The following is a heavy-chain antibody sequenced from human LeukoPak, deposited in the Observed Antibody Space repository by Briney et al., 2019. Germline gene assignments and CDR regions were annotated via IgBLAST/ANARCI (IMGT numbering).Heavy chain of an antibody. Sequence: ASVKVSCKASGDTFSSYAISCVPQAPGQGLEWMGGLIPIFGTANYAQKFQGRVTITADKSTSTAYMELSSLRSEDTAVYYCARSSIIAAAGPYYFDYWGQGTLVTVSS. V-gene: IGHV1-69*06. CDR3: ARSSIIAAAGPYYFDY. J-gene: IGHJ4*02. D-gene: IGHD6-13*01. CDR1: GDTFSSYA. CDR2: LIPIFGTA.